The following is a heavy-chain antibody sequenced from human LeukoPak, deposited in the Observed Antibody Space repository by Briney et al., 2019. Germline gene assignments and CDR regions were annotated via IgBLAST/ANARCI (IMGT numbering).Heavy chain of an antibody. V-gene: IGHV3-23*01. Sequence: GGSLRLSCAASGFTFSSYVMSWVRQAPGKGQEWVSDISSSGDSTHYADSVKGRFTISRDNSKNTLFLQMNSLRAEDTAVYYCAKRAVGAAYYFDYWGQGTLVTVSS. J-gene: IGHJ4*02. D-gene: IGHD2-15*01. CDR1: GFTFSSYV. CDR2: ISSSGDST. CDR3: AKRAVGAAYYFDY.